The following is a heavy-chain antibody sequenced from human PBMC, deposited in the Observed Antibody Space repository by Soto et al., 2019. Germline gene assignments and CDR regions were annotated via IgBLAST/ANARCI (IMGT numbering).Heavy chain of an antibody. D-gene: IGHD2-15*01. CDR1: GYTFTSYY. CDR3: ARDGCSGGSCSDYYYYGMDV. Sequence: SEEVCCRASGYTFTSYYMHWVREAPGQGLEWMGIINPSGGSTSYAQKFQGRVTMTRDTSTSTVYMELSSLRSEDTAVYYCARDGCSGGSCSDYYYYGMDVWGQGTTVTVSS. J-gene: IGHJ6*02. CDR2: INPSGGST. V-gene: IGHV1-46*01.